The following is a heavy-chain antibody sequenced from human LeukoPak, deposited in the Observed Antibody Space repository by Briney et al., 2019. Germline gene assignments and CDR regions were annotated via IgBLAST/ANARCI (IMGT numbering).Heavy chain of an antibody. CDR3: ARGRRPVYDFWSGYPHNWFDP. J-gene: IGHJ5*02. CDR2: INHSGST. D-gene: IGHD3-3*01. CDR1: GGSFSGYY. Sequence: PSETLSLTCAVYGGSFSGYYWSWIRQPPGKGPEWIGEINHSGSTNYNPPLKSRVTISVDTSKNQFSLKLSSVTAADTAVYYCARGRRPVYDFWSGYPHNWFDPWGQGTLVTVSS. V-gene: IGHV4-34*01.